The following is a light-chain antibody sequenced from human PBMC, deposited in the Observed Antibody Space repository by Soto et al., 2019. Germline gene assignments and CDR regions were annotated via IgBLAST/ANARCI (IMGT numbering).Light chain of an antibody. J-gene: IGKJ5*01. CDR1: QSVSNF. Sequence: EIVLTPSPATLSLSPGERATLSCRASQSVSNFLAWYQQKPGQAPRLLIYDASNRATGIPARFSGSGSGTDFTLTIRSLEPEDFAIYYCQQRDNWPLTTFGHGTRLEI. CDR2: DAS. V-gene: IGKV3-11*01. CDR3: QQRDNWPLTT.